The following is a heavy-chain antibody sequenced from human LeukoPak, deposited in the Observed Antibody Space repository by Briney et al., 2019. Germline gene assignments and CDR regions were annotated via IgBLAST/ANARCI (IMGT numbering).Heavy chain of an antibody. CDR3: AKDSAAAGTSYFDY. CDR2: ISGSGGST. Sequence: GGSLRLSCAAYGFTFSSYAMSWVRQAPGKGLEWVSAISGSGGSTYYADSGKGRFTISRDNSKNTLYLQMNSLRGEDTAVYYCAKDSAAAGTSYFDYWGQGTLVTVSS. J-gene: IGHJ4*02. V-gene: IGHV3-23*01. D-gene: IGHD6-13*01. CDR1: GFTFSSYA.